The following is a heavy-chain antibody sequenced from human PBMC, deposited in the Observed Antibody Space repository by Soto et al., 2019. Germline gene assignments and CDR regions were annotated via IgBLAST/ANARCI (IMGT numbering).Heavy chain of an antibody. CDR2: INPNSGNI. J-gene: IGHJ4*02. CDR1: GDTFTTYD. CDR3: ARGRASGSCYLLDS. Sequence: ASVKVSCKASGDTFTTYDINWVQQATGHGLEWMGWINPNSGNIGYAQRFQGRVIMTRDTAIRTAYMEVSSLRSDDTAVYYCARGRASGSCYLLDSWGKGTLV. V-gene: IGHV1-8*01. D-gene: IGHD3-10*01.